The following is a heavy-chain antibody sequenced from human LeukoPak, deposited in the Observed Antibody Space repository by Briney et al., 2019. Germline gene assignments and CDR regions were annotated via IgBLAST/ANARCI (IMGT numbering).Heavy chain of an antibody. Sequence: PVKVSCKASGGTFSSYAISWVRQAPGQGLEWMGGIIPIFGTANYAQKFQGRVTITTDESTSTAYMELSSLRSEDTAVYYVARDSLNQYCSSTSCYGSDNWFDPWGQGTLVTVSS. J-gene: IGHJ5*02. CDR1: GGTFSSYA. CDR3: ARDSLNQYCSSTSCYGSDNWFDP. CDR2: IIPIFGTA. V-gene: IGHV1-69*05. D-gene: IGHD2-2*01.